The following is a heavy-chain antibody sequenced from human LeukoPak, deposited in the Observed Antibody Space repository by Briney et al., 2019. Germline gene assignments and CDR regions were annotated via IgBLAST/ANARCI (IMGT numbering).Heavy chain of an antibody. CDR2: ISWNSGSI. CDR3: TRASGYSSGAVDY. J-gene: IGHJ4*02. CDR1: GFTFDDYA. Sequence: PGGSLRLSCAASGFTFDDYAMHWVRQAPGKGLEWVSGISWNSGSIGYADPVKGRFTISRDNAKSTLYLQMNSLRADDMALYYCTRASGYSSGAVDYWGQGTLVTVSS. V-gene: IGHV3-9*03. D-gene: IGHD5-18*01.